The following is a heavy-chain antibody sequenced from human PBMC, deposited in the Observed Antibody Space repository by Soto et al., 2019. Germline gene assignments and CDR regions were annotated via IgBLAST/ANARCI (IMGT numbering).Heavy chain of an antibody. D-gene: IGHD1-1*01. CDR3: ARGPSRAWTFEYFHH. Sequence: QVQLVQSGAEVKKPGASVKVSCKASGYTFTSYDIYWVRQASGQGLEWMGWMNPNSGNTGSPQKFQGRVTMTTNASISTAYMELSSLTSEDTAVYFCARGPSRAWTFEYFHHWGQGTLVTVSS. CDR1: GYTFTSYD. J-gene: IGHJ1*01. CDR2: MNPNSGNT. V-gene: IGHV1-8*01.